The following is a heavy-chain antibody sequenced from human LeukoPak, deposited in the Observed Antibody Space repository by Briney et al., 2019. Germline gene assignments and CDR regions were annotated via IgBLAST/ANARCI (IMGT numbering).Heavy chain of an antibody. CDR3: ARSLQYGNNNYYYYGMDV. CDR2: INHGGST. J-gene: IGHJ6*02. V-gene: IGHV4-34*01. D-gene: IGHD2/OR15-2a*01. Sequence: SETLSLTCAVYGASVSGYYWTWIRQPPGMGLEWIGEINHGGSTNYNPSLKSRVTISVDTSKNQFSLKLTSVTAADTAVYYCARSLQYGNNNYYYYGMDVWGQGTTVTVSS. CDR1: GASVSGYY.